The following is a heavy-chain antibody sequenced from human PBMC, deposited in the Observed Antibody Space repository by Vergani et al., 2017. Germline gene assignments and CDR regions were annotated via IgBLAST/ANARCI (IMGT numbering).Heavy chain of an antibody. Sequence: EVQLVESGGGLVKPGGSLRFSCAASGFTFSIAWMSWVHQAPGKGLEWVGGVKSKSDGGITDYAAPGKGRFTISRDDSRNMLYLQMNSLIAEDTAVYFCAAGVWFGDGDIWGRGTMVTVSS. D-gene: IGHD3-10*01. CDR1: GFTFSIAW. CDR3: AAGVWFGDGDI. V-gene: IGHV3-15*01. CDR2: VKSKSDGGIT. J-gene: IGHJ3*02.